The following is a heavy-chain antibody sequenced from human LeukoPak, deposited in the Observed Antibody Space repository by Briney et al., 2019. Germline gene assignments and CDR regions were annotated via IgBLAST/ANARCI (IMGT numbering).Heavy chain of an antibody. V-gene: IGHV3-23*01. CDR2: ISGSGGST. Sequence: PGGSLRLSCAASGFTFSSYAMSWVRQAPGKGLEWVSAISGSGGSTYYADSVKGRFTISRDNSKNTLYLQMKSLRAEDTAVYYCAKVPGKGYCSSTSCRNDYWGQGTLVTVSS. D-gene: IGHD2-2*01. CDR1: GFTFSSYA. CDR3: AKVPGKGYCSSTSCRNDY. J-gene: IGHJ4*02.